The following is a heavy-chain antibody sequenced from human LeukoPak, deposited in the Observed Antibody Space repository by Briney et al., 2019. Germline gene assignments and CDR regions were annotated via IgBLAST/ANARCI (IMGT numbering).Heavy chain of an antibody. V-gene: IGHV4-4*07. D-gene: IGHD3-10*01. CDR3: ARAVGGDGSGSL. J-gene: IGHJ4*02. CDR1: SGSISSHS. CDR2: IYTSGSA. Sequence: SETLSLTCTVSSGSISSHSWSWIRQPAGEGLEWIGRIYTSGSANYNPSLKSRVTMSVDTSKNHFSLKLSSVTAADTAVYYCARAVGGDGSGSLWGPGTLVTVSS.